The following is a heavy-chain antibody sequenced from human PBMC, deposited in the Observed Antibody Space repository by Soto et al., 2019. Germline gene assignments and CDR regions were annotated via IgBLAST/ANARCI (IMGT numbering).Heavy chain of an antibody. CDR1: GGTFSNHA. D-gene: IGHD6-13*01. V-gene: IGHV1-69*12. Sequence: QVHLVQSGAEVKKPGSSVKVSCKAPGGTFSNHAINWVRQAPGQGLEWMGRIIPIFTTTNYAHKFQGRVSMTADESTTTPYMELSSLKHDDTAVYYCAREVAADGTFREDVFDMWGQGTLVTVSS. CDR2: IIPIFTTT. J-gene: IGHJ3*02. CDR3: AREVAADGTFREDVFDM.